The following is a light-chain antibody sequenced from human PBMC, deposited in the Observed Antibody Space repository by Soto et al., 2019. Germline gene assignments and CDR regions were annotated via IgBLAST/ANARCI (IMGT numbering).Light chain of an antibody. CDR3: QSYGSSLSVVV. CDR1: SSNIGAGYD. CDR2: GNS. J-gene: IGLJ2*01. V-gene: IGLV1-40*01. Sequence: QSVLTQPPSVAGAPGQRGTISCTGSSSNIGAGYDVHWYQQLPGTAPKLLIYGNSNRPSGVPDRFSGSKSGTSASLAITGLQAEDEADYYCQSYGSSLSVVVFGGGTKLTVL.